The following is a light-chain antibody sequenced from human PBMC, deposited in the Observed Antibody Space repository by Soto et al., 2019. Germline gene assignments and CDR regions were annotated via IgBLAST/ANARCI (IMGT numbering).Light chain of an antibody. V-gene: IGLV2-14*01. J-gene: IGLJ1*01. CDR2: QVT. Sequence: VLTQPASVSGSPGQSITISCTGTSSDVGIYNYVSWYQQHPGKAPKLMIYQVTNRPSGVSNRSSGSKSGNTASLTISGLQAEDEADYYCSSYTGSTNYVFGTGTKVTVL. CDR3: SSYTGSTNYV. CDR1: SSDVGIYNY.